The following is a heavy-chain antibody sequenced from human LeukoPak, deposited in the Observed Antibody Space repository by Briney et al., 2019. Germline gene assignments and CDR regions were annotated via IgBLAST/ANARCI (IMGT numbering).Heavy chain of an antibody. CDR1: GGSISSYY. D-gene: IGHD6-19*01. V-gene: IGHV4-59*01. J-gene: IGHJ4*02. CDR2: IYYSGST. Sequence: PSETLSLTCTVSGGSISSYYWSWIRQPPGKGLEWIGYIYYSGSTNYNPSLKSRVTISVDTSKNQFSLKLSSVAAADTAVYYCASTRNSGWYLYYFDYWGQGTLVTVSS. CDR3: ASTRNSGWYLYYFDY.